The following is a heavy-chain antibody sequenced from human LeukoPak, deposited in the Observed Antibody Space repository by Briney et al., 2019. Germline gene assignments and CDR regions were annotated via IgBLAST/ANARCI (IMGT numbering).Heavy chain of an antibody. J-gene: IGHJ4*02. CDR3: ARASYYDSSSTFDY. Sequence: TSGTLSLTCAVSGGSISSSNWWSWVRQPPGKGLEWIGEIYHSGSTNYNPSLKSRVTTSVDKSKNQFSLKLSSVIAADTAVYYCARASYYDSSSTFDYWGQGTLVTVSS. V-gene: IGHV4-4*02. CDR1: GGSISSSNW. D-gene: IGHD3-22*01. CDR2: IYHSGST.